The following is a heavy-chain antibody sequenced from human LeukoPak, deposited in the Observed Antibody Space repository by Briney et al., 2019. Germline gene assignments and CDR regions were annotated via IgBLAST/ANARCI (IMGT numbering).Heavy chain of an antibody. CDR2: IKSDGST. CDR1: GFLYSTYW. V-gene: IGHV3-74*01. CDR3: ARAPSEIGGDYWENFRH. J-gene: IGHJ1*01. D-gene: IGHD2-21*01. Sequence: GESLSLPCAASGFLYSTYWLHWVRQAPGKGLVWVSRIKSDGSTNYADSVKGRFTISRDNAKNTVSLKMNSLRPEDTGVYYCARAPSEIGGDYWENFRHWGQGTLVTVSS.